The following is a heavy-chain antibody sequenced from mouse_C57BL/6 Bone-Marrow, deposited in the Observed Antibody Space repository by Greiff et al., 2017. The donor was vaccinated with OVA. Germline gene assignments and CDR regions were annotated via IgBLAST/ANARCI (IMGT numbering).Heavy chain of an antibody. Sequence: VKLQQPGAELVKPGASVKVSCKASGYTFTSYWMHWVKQRPGQGLEWIGRIHPSDSVTNYNQKFKGKATLTVDKSSSTAYMQLSSLTSEDSAVYYCAMDLLITTVVASDYWGQGTTLTVSS. J-gene: IGHJ2*01. V-gene: IGHV1-74*01. CDR2: IHPSDSVT. CDR1: GYTFTSYW. D-gene: IGHD1-1*01. CDR3: AMDLLITTVVASDY.